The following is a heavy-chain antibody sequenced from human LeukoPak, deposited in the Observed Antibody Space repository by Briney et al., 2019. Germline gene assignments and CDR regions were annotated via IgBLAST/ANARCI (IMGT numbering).Heavy chain of an antibody. Sequence: GESLKISCKGSGYSFTSYWIGWVRQMPGKGLEWMGIIYPGDSDTRYSPSFQGQVTISADKSISTAYLQWSSLMASDTAMYYCARNSIVVVPAATDYYYMDVWGKGTTVTVSS. CDR3: ARNSIVVVPAATDYYYMDV. V-gene: IGHV5-51*01. D-gene: IGHD2-2*01. CDR2: IYPGDSDT. J-gene: IGHJ6*03. CDR1: GYSFTSYW.